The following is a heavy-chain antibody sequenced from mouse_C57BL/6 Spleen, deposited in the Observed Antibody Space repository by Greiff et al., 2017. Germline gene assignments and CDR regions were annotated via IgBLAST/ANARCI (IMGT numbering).Heavy chain of an antibody. CDR3: TTRGVTTEAY. Sequence: VQLQQSGAELVRPGASVKLSCTASGFNIKDYYMHWVKQRPEQGLEWIGRIDPEDGDTEYAPTFQGKATMTADTSSNTAYQQLSSLTSEDTAVYYCTTRGVTTEAYWGQGTLVTVSA. J-gene: IGHJ3*01. CDR1: GFNIKDYY. D-gene: IGHD2-2*01. CDR2: IDPEDGDT. V-gene: IGHV14-1*01.